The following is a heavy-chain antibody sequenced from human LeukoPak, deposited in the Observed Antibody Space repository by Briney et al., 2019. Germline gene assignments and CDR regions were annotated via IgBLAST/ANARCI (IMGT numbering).Heavy chain of an antibody. V-gene: IGHV3-9*01. CDR1: GFTFDDYA. CDR3: AKVYVRGSYFDY. Sequence: PGGSLRLSCAASGFTFDDYAMHWVRQAPGKGLEWVSGISWNSGSIGYADSVKGRFTISRDNAKNSLYLQMNSLRAEDTALYYCAKVYVRGSYFDYWGQGTLVTVSS. D-gene: IGHD3-16*01. J-gene: IGHJ4*02. CDR2: ISWNSGSI.